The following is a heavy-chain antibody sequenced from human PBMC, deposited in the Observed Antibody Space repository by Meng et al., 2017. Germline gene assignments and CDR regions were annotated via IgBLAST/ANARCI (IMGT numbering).Heavy chain of an antibody. V-gene: IGHV1-69*04. CDR1: GGTFSSYT. CDR2: IIPILGIA. J-gene: IGHJ4*02. CDR3: ARDSYYYDSSGSKR. D-gene: IGHD3-22*01. Sequence: SVKVSCKASGGTFSSYTISWVRQAPGQGLEWMGRIIPILGIANYAQKFQGRVTITADKSTSTAYMGLSSLRSEDTAVYYCARDSYYYDSSGSKRWGQGTLVTVSS.